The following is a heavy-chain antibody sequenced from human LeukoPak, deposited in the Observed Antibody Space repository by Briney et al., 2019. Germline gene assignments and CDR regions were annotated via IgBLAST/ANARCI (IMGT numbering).Heavy chain of an antibody. J-gene: IGHJ3*01. D-gene: IGHD3-22*01. CDR1: GFTFSTYS. CDR2: ITSSSTTI. Sequence: GGSLRLSCAASGFTFSTYSMNWVRQAPGKGPEWVSYITSSSTTIYYADSVKGRFTISRDNAKNSLYLQMNSLRVEDTALYYCARGVYADSSGSPTWGQGTMVTVSS. CDR3: ARGVYADSSGSPT. V-gene: IGHV3-48*01.